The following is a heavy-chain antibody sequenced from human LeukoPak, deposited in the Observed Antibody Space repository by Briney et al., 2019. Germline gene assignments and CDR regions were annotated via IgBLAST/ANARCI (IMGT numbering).Heavy chain of an antibody. J-gene: IGHJ4*02. CDR3: AKDPHYDFWSGHPWHY. V-gene: IGHV3-23*01. CDR2: ISGSGGST. CDR1: GFTFSSYA. Sequence: PGGSLRLSCAASGFTFSSYAMSWVRQAPGKGLEWVSAISGSGGSTYYADSVKGRFTISRDNSKNTLYLQMNSLRAEDTAVYYCAKDPHYDFWSGHPWHYWGQGTLVTVSS. D-gene: IGHD3-3*01.